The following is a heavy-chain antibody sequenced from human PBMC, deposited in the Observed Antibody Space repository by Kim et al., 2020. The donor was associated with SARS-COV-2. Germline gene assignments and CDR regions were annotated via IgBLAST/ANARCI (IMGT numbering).Heavy chain of an antibody. Sequence: GGSLRLSCAASGFTFSTYWMTWVRQAPGKGLEWVANINQGGTEKYNVDSVKGRSTSSRNNAKNSLFLVGTSLRVEETAVYYCARTHYGDYVWGQGTLAT. J-gene: IGHJ4*02. CDR1: GFTFSTYW. V-gene: IGHV3-7*01. CDR3: ARTHYGDYV. CDR2: INQGGTEK. D-gene: IGHD4-17*01.